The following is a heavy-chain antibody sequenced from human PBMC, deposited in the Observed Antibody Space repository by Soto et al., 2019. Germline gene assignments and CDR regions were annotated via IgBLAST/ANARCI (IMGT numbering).Heavy chain of an antibody. CDR3: ARLRYSSPHRAYYYMDV. CDR1: GGSINSYY. CDR2: IYYSGGT. Sequence: SETLSLTCTVSGGSINSYYWSWIRPPPGKGLEWIGYIYYSGGTNYNPSLKSRVTISVDTSKNQFSLKLSSVTAADTAVYYCARLRYSSPHRAYYYMDVWGKGTTVTVSS. J-gene: IGHJ6*03. V-gene: IGHV4-59*08. D-gene: IGHD6-13*01.